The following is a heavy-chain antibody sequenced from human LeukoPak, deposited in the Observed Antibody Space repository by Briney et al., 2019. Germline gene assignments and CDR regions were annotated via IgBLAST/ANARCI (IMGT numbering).Heavy chain of an antibody. Sequence: TGGSLRLSCAVSGLTFSNYAMTWVRQSPGRGLEWVSSIRAGGRYTEYADSVRGRFTISRDNSKNMLYLQMSSLRAEDTAVYYCSRDPNGDYIGAFDFQRWDQGTLVTVSS. D-gene: IGHD4-17*01. CDR1: GLTFSNYA. CDR2: IRAGGRYT. CDR3: SRDPNGDYIGAFDFQR. V-gene: IGHV3-23*01. J-gene: IGHJ1*01.